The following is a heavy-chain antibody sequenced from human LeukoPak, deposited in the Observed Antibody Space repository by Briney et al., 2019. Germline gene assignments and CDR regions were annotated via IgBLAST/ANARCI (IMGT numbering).Heavy chain of an antibody. V-gene: IGHV3-23*01. Sequence: GGSLRLSCAASGFTFSTYAMTWVRQPPGKGLEWVSTISDSPVYYADSVKGRFTISRDDSKNTLFLQMSSLRAEDTAVYYCARDYYDSSGYYLDYWGQGTLVTVSS. CDR3: ARDYYDSSGYYLDY. CDR1: GFTFSTYA. CDR2: ISDSPV. J-gene: IGHJ4*02. D-gene: IGHD3-22*01.